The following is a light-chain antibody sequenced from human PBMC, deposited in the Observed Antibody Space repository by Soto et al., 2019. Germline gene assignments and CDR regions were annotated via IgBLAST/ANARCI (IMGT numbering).Light chain of an antibody. CDR1: QDINTF. CDR2: DAS. J-gene: IGKJ4*01. Sequence: DIQMTQSPSSLSASVGDRVTITCQASQDINTFLNWYQQKPGKAPKLLIYDASNLEPWVPSRFSGSGSGTDFTFTISSLQPEDFATYLCQHYDNLPLTFGGGTKVEIK. CDR3: QHYDNLPLT. V-gene: IGKV1-33*01.